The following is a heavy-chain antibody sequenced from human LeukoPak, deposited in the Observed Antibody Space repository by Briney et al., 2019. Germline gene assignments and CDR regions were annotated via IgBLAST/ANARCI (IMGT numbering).Heavy chain of an antibody. D-gene: IGHD3-22*01. CDR2: IKQDGSEK. Sequence: GGSLRLSCAASGFTFSSYWMSWVRQAPGKGLEWVANIKQDGSEKYYVDSVKGRFTISRDNAKNPLYLQMNSLRAEDTAVYYCARVLTYYYDSSGYYDYWGQGTLVTVSS. V-gene: IGHV3-7*01. CDR3: ARVLTYYYDSSGYYDY. J-gene: IGHJ4*02. CDR1: GFTFSSYW.